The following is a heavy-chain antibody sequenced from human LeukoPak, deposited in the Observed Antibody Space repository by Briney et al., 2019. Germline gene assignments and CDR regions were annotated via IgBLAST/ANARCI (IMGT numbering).Heavy chain of an antibody. D-gene: IGHD4-23*01. CDR3: ASPVERASLGY. Sequence: KPSETLSLTCTVSGGSISSSSYYWGWIRQPPGKGLEWIGSIYYSGSTYYNPSLKSRVTISVDTSKNQFSLKLSSVTAADTAVYYCASPVERASLGYWGQGTLVTVSS. V-gene: IGHV4-39*01. CDR1: GGSISSSSYY. J-gene: IGHJ4*02. CDR2: IYYSGST.